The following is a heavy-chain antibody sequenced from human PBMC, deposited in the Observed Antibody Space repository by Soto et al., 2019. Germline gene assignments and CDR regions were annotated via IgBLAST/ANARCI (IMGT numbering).Heavy chain of an antibody. Sequence: QVQLLASGPGLVKPSETLSLTCTVSDNSISDYYWSWIRQPPGKGLEWIGYIFHNGNTNYNPSLKRRVTRSVDTSKNQFSLGLSSVTAADTALYYCARDVGGTVTLEAAFDFGGQGTMVTVS. V-gene: IGHV4-59*01. CDR1: DNSISDYY. CDR2: IFHNGNT. CDR3: ARDVGGTVTLEAAFDF. J-gene: IGHJ3*01. D-gene: IGHD4-17*01.